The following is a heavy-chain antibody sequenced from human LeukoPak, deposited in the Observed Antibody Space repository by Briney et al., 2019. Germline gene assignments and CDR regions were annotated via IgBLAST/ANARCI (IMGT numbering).Heavy chain of an antibody. CDR2: INPSGGST. Sequence: GASVKVSCKASGYTFTSYYMHWVRQAPGQGLEWMGIINPSGGSTSYAQKFQGRVTMTRDTSTSTVYMELSSLRSEDTAVYYCARALHDCSSTSCYTLFDYWGQGTLVTVSS. D-gene: IGHD2-2*02. CDR3: ARALHDCSSTSCYTLFDY. CDR1: GYTFTSYY. V-gene: IGHV1-46*01. J-gene: IGHJ4*02.